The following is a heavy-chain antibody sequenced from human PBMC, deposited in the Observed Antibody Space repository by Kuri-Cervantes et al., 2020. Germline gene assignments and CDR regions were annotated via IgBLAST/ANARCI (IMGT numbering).Heavy chain of an antibody. CDR1: GVSISSSSYY. Sequence: ESLKISCTVSGVSISSSSYYWGWIRQPPGKGLEWIGSIYYSGSTYYNPSLKSRVTISVDTSKNQFSLKLSSVTAADTAVYYCARTRTRGYSDGSYYFDYWGQGTLVTVSS. CDR3: ARTRTRGYSDGSYYFDY. CDR2: IYYSGST. D-gene: IGHD5-18*01. V-gene: IGHV4-39*01. J-gene: IGHJ4*02.